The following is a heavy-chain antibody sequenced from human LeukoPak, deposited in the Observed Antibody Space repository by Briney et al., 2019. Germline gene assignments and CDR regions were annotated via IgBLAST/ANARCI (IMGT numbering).Heavy chain of an antibody. CDR3: ARDADSADAFDI. Sequence: SETLSLTCTVSGGSISSYYWSWIRQPPGKGLEWIGYIYYSGSTNYNPSLKSRVTISVDTSKNQFSLKLSSVTAADTAVYYCARDADSADAFDIWGQGAMVTVSS. V-gene: IGHV4-59*12. CDR1: GGSISSYY. D-gene: IGHD2-21*02. CDR2: IYYSGST. J-gene: IGHJ3*02.